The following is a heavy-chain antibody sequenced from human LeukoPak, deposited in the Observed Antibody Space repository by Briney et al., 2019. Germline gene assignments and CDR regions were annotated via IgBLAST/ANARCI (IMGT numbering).Heavy chain of an antibody. CDR1: GFTFSSYA. Sequence: PGGSLRLFCAASGFTFSSYAMSWVRQAPGMGLEWVSGFSASDGGRYYADSVKGRFTISRDNSKSTLYLQMNSLSAEDTAVYYCAKRSVTTPGYYYYMDVWGKGTTVTVSS. V-gene: IGHV3-23*01. CDR3: AKRSVTTPGYYYYMDV. D-gene: IGHD4-17*01. J-gene: IGHJ6*03. CDR2: FSASDGGR.